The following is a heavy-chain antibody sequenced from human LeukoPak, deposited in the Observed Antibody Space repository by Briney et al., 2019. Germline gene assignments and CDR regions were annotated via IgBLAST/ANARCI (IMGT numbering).Heavy chain of an antibody. D-gene: IGHD6-13*01. V-gene: IGHV1-18*01. J-gene: IGHJ4*02. CDR3: ARGSGYSSSREDFDY. CDR2: IIAYNGNI. Sequence: GASVKVSCKASAYPLSNYGITWVRQAPGQGLEWMGWIIAYNGNIHYAQKVQGRVTMTTDTSTSTAYMELRSLRSDDTAVYYCARGSGYSSSREDFDYWGQGTLVTVSS. CDR1: AYPLSNYG.